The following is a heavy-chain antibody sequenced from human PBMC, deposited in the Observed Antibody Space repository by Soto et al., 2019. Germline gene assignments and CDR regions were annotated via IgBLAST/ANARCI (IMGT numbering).Heavy chain of an antibody. D-gene: IGHD5-18*01. CDR3: ARENTAMATVDY. V-gene: IGHV4-30-2*01. CDR2: IYHSGRT. CDR1: GGSISSGGYS. Sequence: PSETLSLTCAVSGGSISSGGYSWSWIRQPPGKGLEWIGYIYHSGRTYYNPSLKSRVTISVDRSKSQFSLKLSSVTAADTAVYYCARENTAMATVDYWGQGTLVTVSS. J-gene: IGHJ4*02.